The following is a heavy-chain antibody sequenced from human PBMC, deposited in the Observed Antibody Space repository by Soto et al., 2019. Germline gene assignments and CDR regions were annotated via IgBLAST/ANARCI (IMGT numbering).Heavy chain of an antibody. CDR1: GCPFRSYG. V-gene: IGHV3-33*03. CDR3: ASSIN. J-gene: IGHJ4*02. CDR2: IWYDVSNK. Sequence: GGPRRISCAASGCPFRSYGMHCVRQAPCKGLDWLVFIWYDVSNKDYAESVKGRFTISRDNSKKMLYLQMNSLRADDTAVYYCASSINWGQGTLVTVSS.